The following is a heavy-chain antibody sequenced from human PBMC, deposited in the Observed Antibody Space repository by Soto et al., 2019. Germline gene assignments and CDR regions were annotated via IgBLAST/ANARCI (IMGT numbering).Heavy chain of an antibody. J-gene: IGHJ4*02. V-gene: IGHV3-7*01. Sequence: GGSLRLSCAASGFTFSNYWMTWVRQAPGKGLEWVANINQDGSTKYYLDSVKGRLTISRDNAKNSVYLQMNSVRAEDTAVYYCARIGYSSSSLDYWGQGTPVTVSS. CDR1: GFTFSNYW. CDR2: INQDGSTK. CDR3: ARIGYSSSSLDY. D-gene: IGHD6-6*01.